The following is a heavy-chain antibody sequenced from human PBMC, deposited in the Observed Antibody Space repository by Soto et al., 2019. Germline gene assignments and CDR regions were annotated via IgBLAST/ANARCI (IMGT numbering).Heavy chain of an antibody. D-gene: IGHD1-1*01. Sequence: SETLSLTCTVSGGSISSGGCYWSWIRQHPGKGLEWIGYIYYSGSTYYNPSLKSRVTISVDTSKNQFSLKLSSVTAADTAVYYCARGLEPHYYYYYGMDVWGQGTTVTVSS. V-gene: IGHV4-31*03. CDR1: GGSISSGGCY. J-gene: IGHJ6*02. CDR3: ARGLEPHYYYYYGMDV. CDR2: IYYSGST.